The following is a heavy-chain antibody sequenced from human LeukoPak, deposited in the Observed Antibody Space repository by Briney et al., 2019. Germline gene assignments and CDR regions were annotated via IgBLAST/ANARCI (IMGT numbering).Heavy chain of an antibody. CDR3: ARDRYSSSWYWYDP. D-gene: IGHD6-13*01. CDR2: IYSGGST. Sequence: GGSLRLSCAASGFTVSSNYMSWVRQAPGKGLEWVSVIYSGGSTYYADSVKGRFTISRDNSKNTLYLQMNSLRAEDTAVYYCARDRYSSSWYWYDPWGQGTLVTVSS. CDR1: GFTVSSNY. J-gene: IGHJ5*02. V-gene: IGHV3-66*02.